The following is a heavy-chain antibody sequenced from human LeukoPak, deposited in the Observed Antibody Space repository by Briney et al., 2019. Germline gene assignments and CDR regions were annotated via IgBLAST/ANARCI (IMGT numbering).Heavy chain of an antibody. CDR3: ARDLYRSSGIAAAGTTTNYYYYGMDV. Sequence: HPGGSLRLSCAASGFTFSSYAMHWVRQAPGKGLEWVAVISYDGSTKYYADSVKGRFTISRDNSKNTLYLQMNSLRAEDTAVYYCARDLYRSSGIAAAGTTTNYYYYGMDVWGQGTTVTVSS. CDR2: ISYDGSTK. J-gene: IGHJ6*02. D-gene: IGHD6-13*01. CDR1: GFTFSSYA. V-gene: IGHV3-30*04.